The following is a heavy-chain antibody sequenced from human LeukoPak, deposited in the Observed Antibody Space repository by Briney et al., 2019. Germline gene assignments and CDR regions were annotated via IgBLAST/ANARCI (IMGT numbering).Heavy chain of an antibody. Sequence: ASVKVSCKAAGYTVTSYGISWGRQAPGQGREGMGWISAYNGNTNYAQKLQGRVTMTTDTSTSTGYMELRSLRSDDTAVYYCARAPWGDPGRSVWGQGTLVTVSS. CDR3: ARAPWGDPGRSV. V-gene: IGHV1-18*01. CDR2: ISAYNGNT. D-gene: IGHD3-16*01. J-gene: IGHJ4*02. CDR1: GYTVTSYG.